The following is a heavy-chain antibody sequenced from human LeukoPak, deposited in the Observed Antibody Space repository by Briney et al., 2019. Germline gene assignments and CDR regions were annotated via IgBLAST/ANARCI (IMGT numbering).Heavy chain of an antibody. V-gene: IGHV3-21*01. D-gene: IGHD3-22*01. CDR1: GFTFSSYS. CDR3: ARGLPYYDSSGYRYFDY. J-gene: IGHJ4*02. CDR2: ISSSSSYI. Sequence: GSLRLSCAASGFTFSSYSMNWVRQAPGKGLEWVSSISSSSSYIYYADSVKGRFTISRDNAKNSLYLQMNSLRAEDTAVYYCARGLPYYDSSGYRYFDYWGQGTLVTVSS.